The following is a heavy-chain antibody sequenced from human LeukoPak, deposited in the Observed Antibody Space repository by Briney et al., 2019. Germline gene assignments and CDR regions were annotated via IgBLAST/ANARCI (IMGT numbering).Heavy chain of an antibody. Sequence: SETLSLTCAVYGGSFSGYYWSWIRQSPGKGLEWIGEINHSGSTNYNPSLKSRVTISVDTSKNQFSLKLSSVTAADTAVYYCARGYSGYDRRGKNYYYYYMDVWGKGTTVTVPS. V-gene: IGHV4-34*01. D-gene: IGHD5-12*01. CDR2: INHSGST. J-gene: IGHJ6*03. CDR3: ARGYSGYDRRGKNYYYYYMDV. CDR1: GGSFSGYY.